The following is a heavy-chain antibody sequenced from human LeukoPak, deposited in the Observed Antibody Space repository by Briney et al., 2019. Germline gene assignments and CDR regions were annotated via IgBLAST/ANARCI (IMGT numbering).Heavy chain of an antibody. CDR2: IIPIFGTA. CDR1: GGTFSSYA. CDR3: ARGPDKAMAEGSFDY. V-gene: IGHV1-69*05. J-gene: IGHJ4*02. Sequence: SVKVSCKASGGTFSSYAISRVRQAPGQGLEWMGGIIPIFGTANYAQKFQGRVTITTDESTSTAYMELSSLRSEDTAVYYCARGPDKAMAEGSFDYWGQGTLVTVSS. D-gene: IGHD5-18*01.